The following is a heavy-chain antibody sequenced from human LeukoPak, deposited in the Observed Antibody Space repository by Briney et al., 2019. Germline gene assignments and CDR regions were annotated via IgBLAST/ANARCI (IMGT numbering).Heavy chain of an antibody. V-gene: IGHV5-51*01. CDR3: AGSTYGSGSYVAFDS. J-gene: IGHJ4*02. CDR2: IYPGDSDT. CDR1: GYSFTNYW. Sequence: GESLKISCKGSGYSFTNYWIGWVRQMPGKGLEWMGIIYPGDSDTRYSPSFQGQVTISADKSTSTAYVQWSSLKASDSALYYCAGSTYGSGSYVAFDSWGQGTLVTVSS. D-gene: IGHD3-10*01.